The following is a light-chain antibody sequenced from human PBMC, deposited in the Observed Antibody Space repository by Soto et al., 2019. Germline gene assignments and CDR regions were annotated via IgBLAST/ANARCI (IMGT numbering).Light chain of an antibody. J-gene: IGLJ2*01. CDR3: AAWDDSLSGVV. CDR2: RNN. Sequence: QSVLTQPPSASGTPGQRVTISCSGSSSNIGSNSVYWYQQLPGTAPKLLIYRNNQRPSGVPDRFSVSKSGTSASLAISGLRSEDEADYYCAAWDDSLSGVVFGGGTKVTVL. CDR1: SSNIGSNS. V-gene: IGLV1-47*01.